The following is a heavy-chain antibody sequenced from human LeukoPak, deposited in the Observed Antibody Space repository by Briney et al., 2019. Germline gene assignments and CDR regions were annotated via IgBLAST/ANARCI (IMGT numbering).Heavy chain of an antibody. CDR1: GYPFSAYH. Sequence: ASVTVSCKASGYPFSAYHMQWVRQAPGQGLQWMGWIKPDSGASKYAQKFQGRVTLTRDTSINTAYMELSRLRFDDTAVYYCARADYDLSSSTIDAFDTWGQGTMVTVSS. CDR2: IKPDSGAS. J-gene: IGHJ3*02. V-gene: IGHV1-2*02. CDR3: ARADYDLSSSTIDAFDT. D-gene: IGHD3-3*01.